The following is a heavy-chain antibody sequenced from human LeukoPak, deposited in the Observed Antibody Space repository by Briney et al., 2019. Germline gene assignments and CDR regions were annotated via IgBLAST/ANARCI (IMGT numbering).Heavy chain of an antibody. D-gene: IGHD4-11*01. J-gene: IGHJ6*03. CDR3: TTRSYSNYYYYYMDV. CDR2: IGSDGSNT. Sequence: GGSLRLSCATSGFTFSTFWMHWVRQAPGKGLVWVSRIGSDGSNTNYADSVKGRFTISRDNAKNMVYLQMNSLRAEDTAVYYCTTRSYSNYYYYYMDVWGKGTTVTVSS. CDR1: GFTFSTFW. V-gene: IGHV3-74*01.